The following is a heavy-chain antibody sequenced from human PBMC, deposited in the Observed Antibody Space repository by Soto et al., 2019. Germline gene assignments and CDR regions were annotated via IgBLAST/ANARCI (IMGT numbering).Heavy chain of an antibody. D-gene: IGHD3-9*01. CDR1: GGSISSGGYY. CDR2: IYYSGST. Sequence: SETLSLTCTVSGGSISSGGYYWSWIRQHPGKGLEWIGYIYYSGSTYYNPSLKSRVTISVDTSKNQFSLKLSSVTAADTAVYFCAIAPYYDILTGYPGPWFDPWGQGTLVTVSS. V-gene: IGHV4-31*03. CDR3: AIAPYYDILTGYPGPWFDP. J-gene: IGHJ5*02.